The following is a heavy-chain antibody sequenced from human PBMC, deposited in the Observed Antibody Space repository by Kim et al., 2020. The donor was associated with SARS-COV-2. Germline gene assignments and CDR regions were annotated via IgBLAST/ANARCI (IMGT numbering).Heavy chain of an antibody. CDR1: GFTFSSYG. D-gene: IGHD5-18*01. V-gene: IGHV3-30*18. CDR3: AKGSGIRENDAFDI. Sequence: GGSLRLSCAASGFTFSSYGMHWVRQAPGKGLEWVAVISYDGSNKYYADSVKGRFTISRDNSKNTLYLQMNSLRAEDTAVYYCAKGSGIRENDAFDIWGQGTMVTVSS. J-gene: IGHJ3*02. CDR2: ISYDGSNK.